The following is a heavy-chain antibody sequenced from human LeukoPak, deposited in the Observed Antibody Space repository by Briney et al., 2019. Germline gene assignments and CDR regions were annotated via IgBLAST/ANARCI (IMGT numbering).Heavy chain of an antibody. CDR3: AREVWFGEFPCRYFDY. CDR1: GGSISSSSYY. J-gene: IGHJ4*02. V-gene: IGHV4-39*07. Sequence: SETLSLTCTVSGGSISSSSYYWGWIRQPPGKGLEWIGSIYYSGSTYYNPSLKSRVTISVDTSKSQFSLRLSSVTAADTAVYYCAREVWFGEFPCRYFDYWGQGTLVTVSS. D-gene: IGHD3-10*01. CDR2: IYYSGST.